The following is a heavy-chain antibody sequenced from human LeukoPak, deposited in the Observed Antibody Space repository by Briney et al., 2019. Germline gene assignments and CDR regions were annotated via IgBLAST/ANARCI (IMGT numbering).Heavy chain of an antibody. CDR3: AREGPNYGQYFQH. CDR2: ISSSSSTI. D-gene: IGHD4-17*01. Sequence: GRSLRLSCAASGFTFSTYSMNWVRQAPGKGLEWVSYISSSSSTIYYADSVKGRFTISRDNAKNSLYLQMNSLRDEDTAVYYCAREGPNYGQYFQHWGQGTLVTVSS. CDR1: GFTFSTYS. V-gene: IGHV3-48*02. J-gene: IGHJ1*01.